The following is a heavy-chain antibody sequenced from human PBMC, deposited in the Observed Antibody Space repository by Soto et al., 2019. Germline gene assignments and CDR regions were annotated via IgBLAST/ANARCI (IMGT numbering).Heavy chain of an antibody. Sequence: GGSLRLSCAASGFTFSSYGMHWVRQAPGKGLEWVAVISYDGSNKYYADSVKGRFTISRDNSKNTLYLQMNSLRAEDTAVYYCAKAGQQLVQYYYYYGMDVWGQGTTVTVSS. D-gene: IGHD6-13*01. V-gene: IGHV3-30*18. J-gene: IGHJ6*02. CDR2: ISYDGSNK. CDR1: GFTFSSYG. CDR3: AKAGQQLVQYYYYYGMDV.